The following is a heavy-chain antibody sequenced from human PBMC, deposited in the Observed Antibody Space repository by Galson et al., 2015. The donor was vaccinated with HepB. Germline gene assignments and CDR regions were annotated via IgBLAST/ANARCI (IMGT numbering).Heavy chain of an antibody. V-gene: IGHV1-18*01. CDR2: INTYDGNR. D-gene: IGHD3-10*01. Sequence: SVKVSCKAFGYRFTSYGISWVRQAPGQGLEWMAWINTYDGNRKFAQKVQDRVTVTTDTSTSTAYMELRRLRSDDTAIYYCARDDTSGGFDNWGQGTLVTVSS. J-gene: IGHJ4*02. CDR3: ARDDTSGGFDN. CDR1: GYRFTSYG.